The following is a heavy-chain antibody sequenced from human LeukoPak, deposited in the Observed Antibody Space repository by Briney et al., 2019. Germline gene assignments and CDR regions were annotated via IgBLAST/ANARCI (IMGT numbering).Heavy chain of an antibody. D-gene: IGHD5-18*01. J-gene: IGHJ4*02. CDR2: IYYSGST. V-gene: IGHV4-30-4*01. CDR1: GGSISSGDYY. CDR3: ARLHVDTAMAYYFDY. Sequence: SQTLSLTCTVSGGSISSGDYYWSWIRQPPGKGLEWIGYIYYSGSTYYNPSLKGRVTISVDTSKNQFSLKLSSVTAADTVVYYCARLHVDTAMAYYFDYWGQGTLVTVSS.